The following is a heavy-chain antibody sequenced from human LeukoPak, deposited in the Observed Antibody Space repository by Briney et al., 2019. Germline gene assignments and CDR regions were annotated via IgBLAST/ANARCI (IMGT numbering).Heavy chain of an antibody. CDR3: ARGITFGGVIVSYYFDY. J-gene: IGHJ4*02. CDR1: GFTFDDYG. D-gene: IGHD3-16*02. V-gene: IGHV3-20*04. Sequence: GGSLRLSCAASGFTFDDYGMSWVRQAPGKGLEWVSGINWNGGSTGYADSVKGRFTISRDNAKNSLYLQMNSQRAEDTALYYCARGITFGGVIVSYYFDYWGQGTLVTVSS. CDR2: INWNGGST.